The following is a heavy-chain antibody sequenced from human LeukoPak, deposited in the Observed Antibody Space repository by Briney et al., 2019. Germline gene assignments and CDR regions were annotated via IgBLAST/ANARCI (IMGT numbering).Heavy chain of an antibody. D-gene: IGHD6-19*01. CDR2: IYHSGST. Sequence: SETLSLTCTVSGYSISSGYYWGWIRQPPGKGLEWIGSIYHSGSTYYNPSLKSRVTISVDTSKNQFSLKLSSVTAADTAVYYCAKGAGPPWFDPWGQGTLVTVSS. CDR3: AKGAGPPWFDP. V-gene: IGHV4-38-2*02. J-gene: IGHJ5*02. CDR1: GYSISSGYY.